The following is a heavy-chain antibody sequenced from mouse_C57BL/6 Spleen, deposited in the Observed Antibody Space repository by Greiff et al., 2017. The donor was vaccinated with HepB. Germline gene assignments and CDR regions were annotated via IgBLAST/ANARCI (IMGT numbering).Heavy chain of an antibody. J-gene: IGHJ2*01. CDR3: ARQSTMAYYFDY. V-gene: IGHV7-3*01. CDR1: GFTFTDYY. CDR2: IRNKANGYTT. D-gene: IGHD2-1*01. Sequence: EVQGVESGGGLVQPGGSLSLSCAASGFTFTDYYMSWVRQPPGKALEWLGFIRNKANGYTTEYSTSVKGRFTISRDNSQSILYLQMNALRAEDSATYYCARQSTMAYYFDYWGQGTTLTVSS.